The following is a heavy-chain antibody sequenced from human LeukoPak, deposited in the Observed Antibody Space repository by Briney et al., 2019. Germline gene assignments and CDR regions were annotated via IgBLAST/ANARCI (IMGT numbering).Heavy chain of an antibody. J-gene: IGHJ5*02. V-gene: IGHV1-46*01. CDR1: GYTFTSYY. Sequence: ASVKVSCKASGYTFTSYYMHWVRQAPGQGLEWMGIINPSGGSTSYAQKFQGRVTMTRDTSTSTVYMELSSLRSEDTAVYYCARGGFNRRGIAAAGTRDWFDPWGQGTLVTVSS. CDR2: INPSGGST. D-gene: IGHD6-13*01. CDR3: ARGGFNRRGIAAAGTRDWFDP.